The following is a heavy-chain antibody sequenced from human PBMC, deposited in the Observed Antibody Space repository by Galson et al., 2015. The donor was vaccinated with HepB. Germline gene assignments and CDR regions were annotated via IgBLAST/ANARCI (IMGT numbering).Heavy chain of an antibody. CDR3: AIMARGVDDAFDI. D-gene: IGHD3-10*01. Sequence: SVKVSCKASGYTFTSYAMHWVRQAPGQRLEWMGWINAGNGNTKYSQKFQGRVTITRDTSASTAYMELSSLRPEDTAVYYCAIMARGVDDAFDIWGQGTMVTVSS. J-gene: IGHJ3*02. CDR2: INAGNGNT. V-gene: IGHV1-3*01. CDR1: GYTFTSYA.